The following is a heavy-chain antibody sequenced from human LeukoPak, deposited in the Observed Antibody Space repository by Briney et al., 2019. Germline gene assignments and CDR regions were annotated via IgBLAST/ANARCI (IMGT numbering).Heavy chain of an antibody. D-gene: IGHD3-3*01. CDR3: ATNRRIRFLEWLLSLDY. Sequence: ASVKVSCKASGGTFSSYAISWVRQAPGQGLEWMGRIIPILGIANYAQKFQGRVTMTEDTSTDTAYMELSSLRSEDTAVYYCATNRRIRFLEWLLSLDYWGQGTLVTVSS. J-gene: IGHJ4*02. CDR1: GGTFSSYA. CDR2: IIPILGIA. V-gene: IGHV1-69*04.